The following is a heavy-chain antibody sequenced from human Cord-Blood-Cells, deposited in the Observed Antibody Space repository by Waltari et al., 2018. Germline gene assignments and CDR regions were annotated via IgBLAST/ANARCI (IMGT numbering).Heavy chain of an antibody. D-gene: IGHD7-27*01. CDR3: ARTSGEDWYFDL. J-gene: IGHJ2*01. Sequence: GGGVVQPGRSLRLSCAASGFTFSSYGMHWVRQAPGKGLEWVAVIWYDGSNKYYADSVKGRFTISRDNSKNTLYLQMNSLRAEDTAVYYCARTSGEDWYFDLWGRGTLVTVSS. CDR1: GFTFSSYG. V-gene: IGHV3-33*01. CDR2: IWYDGSNK.